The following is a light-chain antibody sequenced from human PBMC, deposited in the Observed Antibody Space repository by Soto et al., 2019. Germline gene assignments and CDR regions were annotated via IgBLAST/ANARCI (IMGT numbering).Light chain of an antibody. J-gene: IGKJ1*01. V-gene: IGKV1-5*03. Sequence: DIQMTQSPSTLSASVGDRVTITCRASHSISSWLAWYQQKPGKAPKLLIYKASSLESGVPSRFSGSGSGTEFTLTTSSLQPDDFATYYCQQYNSYPWTVGQGTKVEIK. CDR3: QQYNSYPWT. CDR1: HSISSW. CDR2: KAS.